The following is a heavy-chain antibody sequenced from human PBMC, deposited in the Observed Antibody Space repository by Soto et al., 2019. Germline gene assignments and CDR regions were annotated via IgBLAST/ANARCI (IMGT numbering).Heavy chain of an antibody. J-gene: IGHJ3*02. CDR2: IYPGDSDT. CDR1: GYSFTSYW. D-gene: IGHD3-22*01. V-gene: IGHV5-51*01. Sequence: GESLKISCKGSGYSFTSYWIGWVRQMPGKGLEWMGIIYPGDSDTRYSPSFQGQVTLSADKSISTAYLQWSSLKASDTAMYYCAPPLPDSSNGNFAFDIWGKGTMVT. CDR3: APPLPDSSNGNFAFDI.